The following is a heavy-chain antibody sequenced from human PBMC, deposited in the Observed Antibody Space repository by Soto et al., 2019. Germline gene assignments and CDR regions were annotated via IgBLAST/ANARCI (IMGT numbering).Heavy chain of an antibody. Sequence: QVQLVESGGGVVQPGRSLRLSCAASGLTFSRYAMHWVRQAPGKGLEWVAIISYGGSNKYYADSVRGRFTISRDNSNNTLYLQMNSLRAEDTAVYCCARDREGYSGFDYPAYWGQGTLVTVSS. D-gene: IGHD5-12*01. V-gene: IGHV3-30-3*01. CDR2: ISYGGSNK. CDR1: GLTFSRYA. CDR3: ARDREGYSGFDYPAY. J-gene: IGHJ4*02.